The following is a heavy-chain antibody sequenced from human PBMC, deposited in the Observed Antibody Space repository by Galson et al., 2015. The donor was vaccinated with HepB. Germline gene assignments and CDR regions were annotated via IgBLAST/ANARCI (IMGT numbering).Heavy chain of an antibody. CDR1: GFTFSSYS. CDR3: ASPTINMVRGPDGDGMDV. CDR2: ISSSSSTI. J-gene: IGHJ6*02. V-gene: IGHV3-48*04. D-gene: IGHD3-10*01. Sequence: SLRLSCAASGFTFSSYSMNWVRQAPGKGLEWVSYISSSSSTIYYADSVKGRFTISRDNAKNSLYLQMNSLRAEDTAVYYCASPTINMVRGPDGDGMDVWGQGTTVTVSS.